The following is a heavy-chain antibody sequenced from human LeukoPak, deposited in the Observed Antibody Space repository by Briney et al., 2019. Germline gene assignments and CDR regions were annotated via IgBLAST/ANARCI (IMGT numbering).Heavy chain of an antibody. J-gene: IGHJ6*03. CDR2: ISSSSSTI. Sequence: PGGSLRLSCAGSGFTFSSYSMNWVRQAPGKGLEWVSYISSSSSTIYYADSVKGRFTISRDNAKNSLYLQMNSLRAEDTAVYYCARVRLGGNSPFTDYMDVWGKGTTVTVSS. CDR3: ARVRLGGNSPFTDYMDV. V-gene: IGHV3-48*01. D-gene: IGHD4-23*01. CDR1: GFTFSSYS.